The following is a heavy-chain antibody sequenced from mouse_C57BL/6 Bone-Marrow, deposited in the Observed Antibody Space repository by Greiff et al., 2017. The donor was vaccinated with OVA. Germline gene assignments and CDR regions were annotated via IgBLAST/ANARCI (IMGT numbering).Heavy chain of an antibody. V-gene: IGHV3-3*01. CDR2: TFYSGIT. D-gene: IGHD2-2*01. CDR1: GFSINSDCY. Sequence: EVQLQESGPSLVRPSQTLSLTCTVTGFSINSDCYWIWIRQFPGNKLEYIGYTFYSGITYYNPSLESRTYITRDTSKNQFSLKLSSVTTEDTATYYCARGGYGYDPFYYYAMDYWGQGTSVTVSS. CDR3: ARGGYGYDPFYYYAMDY. J-gene: IGHJ4*01.